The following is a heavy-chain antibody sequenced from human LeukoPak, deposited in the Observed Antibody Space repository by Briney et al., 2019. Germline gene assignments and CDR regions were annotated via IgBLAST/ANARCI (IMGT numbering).Heavy chain of an antibody. CDR1: GYTFTGYY. CDR2: FNPNSGGT. J-gene: IGHJ4*02. Sequence: ASVKVSCKASGYTFTGYYMHWVRQAPGQGLEWMGWFNPNSGGTNYAQKLQGRVTMTRDTSISTAYMELSRLRSDDTAVYYCASIYGSGNDFHYWGQGTLVTVSS. V-gene: IGHV1-2*02. CDR3: ASIYGSGNDFHY. D-gene: IGHD3-10*01.